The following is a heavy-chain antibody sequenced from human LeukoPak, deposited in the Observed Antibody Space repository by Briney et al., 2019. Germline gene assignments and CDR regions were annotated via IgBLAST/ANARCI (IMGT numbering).Heavy chain of an antibody. CDR2: IYYSGST. J-gene: IGHJ4*02. D-gene: IGHD1-26*01. CDR3: ARLGDVIVGATMDY. Sequence: SETLSLTCTVSGGSISRSSYYWGWIRQPPGKGLEWIGSIYYSGSTYYNPSLKSRVTISVDTSKNQFSLKLSSVTAADTAVYYCARLGDVIVGATMDYWGQGTLVTVSS. CDR1: GGSISRSSYY. V-gene: IGHV4-39*01.